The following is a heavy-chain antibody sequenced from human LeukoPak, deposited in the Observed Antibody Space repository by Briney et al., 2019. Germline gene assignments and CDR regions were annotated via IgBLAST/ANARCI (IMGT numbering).Heavy chain of an antibody. V-gene: IGHV3-9*01. D-gene: IGHD3-22*01. J-gene: IGHJ3*01. CDR3: ARASYYYDTTGLGAVDL. CDR1: GFTFDDYA. Sequence: GGSLRLSCAASGFTFDDYAMHWVRQAPGKGLEWVSGISWNSGSIGYADSVKGRFTISRDNAKNSLYLQMNSLRAEDTALYYCARASYYYDTTGLGAVDLWGQGTMVTVSS. CDR2: ISWNSGSI.